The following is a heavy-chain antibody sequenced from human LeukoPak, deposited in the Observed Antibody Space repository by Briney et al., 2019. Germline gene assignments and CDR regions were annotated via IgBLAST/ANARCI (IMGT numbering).Heavy chain of an antibody. J-gene: IGHJ4*02. CDR1: GFTFSSYA. CDR3: AGELGYCRGGDY. Sequence: GGSLRLSCAASGFTFSSYAMSWVRQAPGKGLEWVSTIRGSGGGTYYADSVKGRFTISRDNAKNSLYLQMNSLRAEDTAVYYCAGELGYCRGGDYWGQGTLVTVSS. V-gene: IGHV3-23*01. D-gene: IGHD2-15*01. CDR2: IRGSGGGT.